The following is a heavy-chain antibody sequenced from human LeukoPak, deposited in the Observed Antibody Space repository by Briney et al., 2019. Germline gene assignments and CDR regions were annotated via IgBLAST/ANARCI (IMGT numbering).Heavy chain of an antibody. CDR2: IYHSGST. CDR3: ARLGTAMASFDY. D-gene: IGHD5-18*01. V-gene: IGHV4-34*01. Sequence: SETLSLTCAVYGGSFSGYYWSWIRQPPGKGLEWIGEIYHSGSTNYNPSLKSRVTISVDKSKNQFSLKLSSVTAADTAVYYCARLGTAMASFDYWAREPWSPSPQ. J-gene: IGHJ4*02. CDR1: GGSFSGYY.